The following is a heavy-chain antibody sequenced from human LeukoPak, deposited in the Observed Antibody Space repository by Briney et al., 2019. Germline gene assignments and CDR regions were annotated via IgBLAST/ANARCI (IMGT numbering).Heavy chain of an antibody. CDR3: AKDLPNPGTSRHFQY. J-gene: IGHJ1*01. V-gene: IGHV3-7*01. Sequence: GGSLRLSCAASRFTLSNYWMSWVRQAPGKGLEWVANIKQDGSETYYVDSVKGRFTISRDNAKNSLSLQMNSLRAEDTAVYYCAKDLPNPGTSRHFQYWGQGTLVTVSS. D-gene: IGHD2-8*01. CDR2: IKQDGSET. CDR1: RFTLSNYW.